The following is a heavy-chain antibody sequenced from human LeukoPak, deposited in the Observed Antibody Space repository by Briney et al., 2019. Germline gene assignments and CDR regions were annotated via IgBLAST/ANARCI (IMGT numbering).Heavy chain of an antibody. CDR1: GFTFSSYG. CDR3: AKDPEDIVVVPASKFDY. J-gene: IGHJ4*02. V-gene: IGHV3-30*18. Sequence: GGSLRLSCAASGFTFSSYGMHWVRQAPGKGLEWVAVISYDGSNKYYADSVKGRFTISRDNSKNTLYLQMNSLRAEDTAVCYCAKDPEDIVVVPASKFDYWGQGTLVTVSS. CDR2: ISYDGSNK. D-gene: IGHD2-2*01.